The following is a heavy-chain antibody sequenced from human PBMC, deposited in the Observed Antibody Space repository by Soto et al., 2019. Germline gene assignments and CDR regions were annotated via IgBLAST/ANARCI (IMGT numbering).Heavy chain of an antibody. CDR1: GGSISSYY. V-gene: IGHV4-59*08. CDR2: IYYSGST. CDR3: ARFNYDILTGYYPSYQYYMDV. J-gene: IGHJ6*03. Sequence: SQTLSLTCTVSGGSISSYYWSWIRQPPGKGLEWIGYIYYSGSTNYNPSLKSRVTISVDTAKNQFSLKLSSVTAADTAVYYCARFNYDILTGYYPSYQYYMDVLGKGTTVTVS. D-gene: IGHD3-9*01.